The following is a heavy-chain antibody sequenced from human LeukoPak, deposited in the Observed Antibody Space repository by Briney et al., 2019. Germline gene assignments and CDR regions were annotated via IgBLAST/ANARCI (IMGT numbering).Heavy chain of an antibody. CDR2: IIPIFGTA. CDR1: GGTFSIYA. CDR3: ARAPIFGAHHRRFDP. J-gene: IGHJ5*02. D-gene: IGHD3-3*01. Sequence: SVTVSCKASGGTFSIYAISWVRQAPGQGLEWMGGIIPIFGTANYAQKFQGRVTITADESTSTAYMELSSLRSEDTAVYYCARAPIFGAHHRRFDPWGQGTLVTVSS. V-gene: IGHV1-69*13.